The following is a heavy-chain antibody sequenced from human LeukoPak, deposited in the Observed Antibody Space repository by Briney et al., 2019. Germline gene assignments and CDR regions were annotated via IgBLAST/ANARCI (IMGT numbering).Heavy chain of an antibody. V-gene: IGHV3-30*04. J-gene: IGHJ4*02. D-gene: IGHD3-22*01. CDR3: ARSIAYYYDSSGRPLDY. CDR2: ISYDGSNK. Sequence: GGSLRLSCAASGFTFSSYAMHCDRQAPGKGLEWVAVISYDGSNKYYADSVKGRFTISRDNSENTLYLQMNSLRAEDTAVYYCARSIAYYYDSSGRPLDYWGQGTLVTVSS. CDR1: GFTFSSYA.